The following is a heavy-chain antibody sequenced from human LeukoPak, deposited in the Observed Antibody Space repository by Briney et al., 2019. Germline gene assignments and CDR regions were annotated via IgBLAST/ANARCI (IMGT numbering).Heavy chain of an antibody. CDR2: ISSSGSTI. V-gene: IGHV3-48*03. J-gene: IGHJ4*02. D-gene: IGHD6-6*01. CDR3: AKDSYEYSL. CDR1: GFTFSSYE. Sequence: QTGGSLRLSCAASGFTFSSYEMNWVRQAPGKGLEWVSYISSSGSTIYYADSVKGRFTISRDNSKNTLYLQMNSLRAEDTAVYYCAKDSYEYSLWGQGTLVTVSS.